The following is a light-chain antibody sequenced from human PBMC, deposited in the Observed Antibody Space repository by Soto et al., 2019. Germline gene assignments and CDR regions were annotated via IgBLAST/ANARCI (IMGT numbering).Light chain of an antibody. CDR1: QNINNY. Sequence: DIQMTQSPSSLSASVGDRVTITCQASQNINNYLNWYQQKPGRAPKLLIYDASNLEAGVPSRFRGSGSGTDFTFTISSLQPEDFATYYCLLDFRYFWAFGQGTKVDIK. V-gene: IGKV1-33*01. CDR3: LLDFRYFWA. CDR2: DAS. J-gene: IGKJ1*01.